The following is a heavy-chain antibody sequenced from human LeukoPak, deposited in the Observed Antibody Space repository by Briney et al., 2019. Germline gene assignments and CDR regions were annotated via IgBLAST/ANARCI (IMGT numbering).Heavy chain of an antibody. D-gene: IGHD6-13*01. J-gene: IGHJ4*02. CDR2: ISGSGGST. CDR3: AKGRYSSSWYGGYFDY. V-gene: IGHV3-23*01. CDR1: GFTFSSYA. Sequence: SGGSLRLSCAASGFTFSSYAMSWVRQAPGKGLEWVSGISGSGGSTYYADSVKGRFTISRDNSKNTLSLQMNSLRAEDTAVYYCAKGRYSSSWYGGYFDYWGQGTLVTVSS.